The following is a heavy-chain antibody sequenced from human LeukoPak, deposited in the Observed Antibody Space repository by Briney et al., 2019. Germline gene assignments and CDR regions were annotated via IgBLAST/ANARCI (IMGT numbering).Heavy chain of an antibody. CDR1: GYSFTSYW. CDR2: IYPGDSDT. J-gene: IGHJ4*02. CDR3: AKRPRDRDGYTYWYYFDY. D-gene: IGHD5-24*01. Sequence: GESLKISCKGSGYSFTSYWIGWVRQMPGKGLGWMGIIYPGDSDTRYSPSFQGQVTISADKSLSTASLQWRSLKASDTAMYYCAKRPRDRDGYTYWYYFDYWGQGTLVTVSS. V-gene: IGHV5-51*01.